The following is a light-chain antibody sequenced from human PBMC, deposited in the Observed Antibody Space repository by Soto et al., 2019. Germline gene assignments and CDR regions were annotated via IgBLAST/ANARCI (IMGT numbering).Light chain of an antibody. V-gene: IGLV1-44*01. CDR2: YSN. J-gene: IGLJ2*01. CDR3: AAWDDSLNGPV. Sequence: QSVLTQPPSVSGTPGQRVTISCSGSRSNIGDNTVNWYQQLPGTAPKLLVYYSNQRPSGVPDRFSGSKSGTSASLAIRGLQSEDEADYYCAAWDDSLNGPVFGGGTQLTVL. CDR1: RSNIGDNT.